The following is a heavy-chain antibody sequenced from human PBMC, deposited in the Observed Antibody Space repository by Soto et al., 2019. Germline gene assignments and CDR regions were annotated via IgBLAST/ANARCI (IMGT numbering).Heavy chain of an antibody. V-gene: IGHV5-51*01. J-gene: IGHJ6*03. CDR2: IYPGDSDT. CDR3: ASHLGDWSSGSCYPRYNYYYMDL. Sequence: PGESLKISCKGSGYSFTSYWIGWVRQMPGKGLEWMGIIYPGDSDTRYSPSFQGQVTISADKSISTAYLQWSSLKASDTAMYYWASHLGDWSSGSCYPRYNYYYMDLWGKGNTVTVSS. D-gene: IGHD2-15*01. CDR1: GYSFTSYW.